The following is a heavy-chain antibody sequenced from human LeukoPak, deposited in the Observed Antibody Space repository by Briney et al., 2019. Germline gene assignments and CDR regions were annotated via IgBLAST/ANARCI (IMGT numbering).Heavy chain of an antibody. CDR2: IYTSGST. Sequence: SETLSLTCAVYGGSFSGYYWSWIRQPAGKGLKWIGRIYTSGSTNYNPSLKSRVTISVDTSKNQFSLKLSSVTAADTAVYYCARNYYGSGTIDYWGQETLVTVSS. V-gene: IGHV4-59*10. D-gene: IGHD3-10*01. J-gene: IGHJ4*02. CDR3: ARNYYGSGTIDY. CDR1: GGSFSGYY.